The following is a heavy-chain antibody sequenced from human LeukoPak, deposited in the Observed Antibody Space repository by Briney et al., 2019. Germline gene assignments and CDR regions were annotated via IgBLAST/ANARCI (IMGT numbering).Heavy chain of an antibody. V-gene: IGHV3-23*01. CDR3: AKEGGSYPGYYYYMDV. D-gene: IGHD1-26*01. CDR1: GFTLSSYA. J-gene: IGHJ6*03. CDR2: ISGSGGST. Sequence: GGSLRLSCAASGFTLSSYAMSWVRQAPGKGLEWVSAISGSGGSTYYADSVKGRFTISRDNSKNTLYLQMNSLRAEDTAVYYCAKEGGSYPGYYYYMDVWGKGTTVTVSS.